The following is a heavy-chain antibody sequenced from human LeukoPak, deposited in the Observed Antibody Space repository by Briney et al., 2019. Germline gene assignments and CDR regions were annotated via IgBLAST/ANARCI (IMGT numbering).Heavy chain of an antibody. V-gene: IGHV3-7*04. CDR3: GGGLWVDYGSWDY. D-gene: IGHD4-17*01. CDR1: GFTFSSYD. J-gene: IGHJ4*02. CDR2: IKQDGSEK. Sequence: GGSLRLSCAASGFTFSSYDMHWVRQAPGKGLEWVANIKQDGSEKYYVDSVKGRFTIPRDNAKNSLYLQMNSLRAEDTAVYYCGGGLWVDYGSWDYWGQGTLVTVSS.